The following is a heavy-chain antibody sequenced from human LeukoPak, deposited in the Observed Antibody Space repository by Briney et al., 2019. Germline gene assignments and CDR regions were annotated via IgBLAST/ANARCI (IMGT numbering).Heavy chain of an antibody. Sequence: GGSLRLSCVASGFPFDDYAMHWVRQAPGKGLEWVSGISWNSGSVDYADSVKGRFTISRDNAKNSLYLQMNSLRPEDTALYYCTKDTDPTGTFDYWGQGTLVTVSS. CDR2: ISWNSGSV. D-gene: IGHD4-11*01. V-gene: IGHV3-9*01. CDR1: GFPFDDYA. CDR3: TKDTDPTGTFDY. J-gene: IGHJ4*02.